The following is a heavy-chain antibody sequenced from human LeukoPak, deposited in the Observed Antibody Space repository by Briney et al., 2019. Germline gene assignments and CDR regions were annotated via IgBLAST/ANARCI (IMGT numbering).Heavy chain of an antibody. D-gene: IGHD5-12*01. CDR1: GFTFSSNN. CDR3: GKEPSIDIGATNVDY. J-gene: IGHJ4*02. Sequence: GGSLRLSCAASGFTFSSNNMNWVRQAPGKGLEWVSFISSSGSYIYYADSVKGRFTISRDNAKNSLYLQMNSLRAEDTAVYYCGKEPSIDIGATNVDYWGQETLVTVSS. CDR2: ISSSGSYI. V-gene: IGHV3-21*01.